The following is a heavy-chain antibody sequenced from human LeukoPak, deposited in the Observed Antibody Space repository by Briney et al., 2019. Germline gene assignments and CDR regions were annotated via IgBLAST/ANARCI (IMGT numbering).Heavy chain of an antibody. V-gene: IGHV3-23*01. D-gene: IGHD3-10*01. CDR1: GFTFSSYA. J-gene: IGHJ4*02. Sequence: GGSLRLSCAASGFTFSSYAMSWVRQAPGKGLEWVSVISGSGGSTYYADSVKGRFTISRDNSKNTLYLQMNSLRAEDTAVYYCAKNRYYYGSGSYSDYWGQGTLVTVSS. CDR2: ISGSGGST. CDR3: AKNRYYYGSGSYSDY.